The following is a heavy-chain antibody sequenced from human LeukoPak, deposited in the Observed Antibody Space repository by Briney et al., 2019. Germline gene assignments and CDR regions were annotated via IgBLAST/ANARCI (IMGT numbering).Heavy chain of an antibody. Sequence: GGSLRLSCAASGFTFSSYGMHWVRQAAGKGLEWVAFIRYDGTSKYYTDSVKGRFTISRDNSKNTLYLQMNSLRSEDTAVYYCARVGGRGYSGSYYLGYWGQGTLVTVSS. CDR3: ARVGGRGYSGSYYLGY. D-gene: IGHD1-26*01. V-gene: IGHV3-30*02. CDR1: GFTFSSYG. J-gene: IGHJ4*02. CDR2: IRYDGTSK.